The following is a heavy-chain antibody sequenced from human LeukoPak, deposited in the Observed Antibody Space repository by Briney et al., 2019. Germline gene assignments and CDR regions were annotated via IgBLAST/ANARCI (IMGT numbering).Heavy chain of an antibody. CDR2: INPNSGGT. CDR1: GYTFTGYY. J-gene: IGHJ6*02. V-gene: IGHV1-2*02. Sequence: ASVKVSCKASGYTFTGYYMHWVRQAPGQGLEWMGWINPNSGGTNYAQKFQGRVTMTRDTSISTAYMELSRLRSDDTAVCYCARDSPVWSGSYNYYYGMDVWGQGTTVTVSS. D-gene: IGHD3-3*01. CDR3: ARDSPVWSGSYNYYYGMDV.